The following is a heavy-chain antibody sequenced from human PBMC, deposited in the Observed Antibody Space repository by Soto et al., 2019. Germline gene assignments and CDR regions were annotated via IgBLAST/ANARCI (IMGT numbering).Heavy chain of an antibody. CDR3: ARGSGSYPHDY. D-gene: IGHD1-26*01. CDR1: VYTFTSYG. CDR2: ISAYNGNT. Sequence: HVQMVQSGAEVKKTGASVKVSCKASVYTFTSYGISWVRQAPGQGLKWMGWISAYNGNTNYAKKLQGRVTMTTDPSTSTAYMELMSLRPDDTSVYYCARGSGSYPHDYWGQGTLVTVSS. V-gene: IGHV1-18*01. J-gene: IGHJ4*02.